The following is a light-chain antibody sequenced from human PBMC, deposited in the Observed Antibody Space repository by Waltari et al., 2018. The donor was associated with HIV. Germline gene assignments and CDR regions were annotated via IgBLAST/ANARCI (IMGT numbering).Light chain of an antibody. CDR3: QHYNDWPLA. CDR1: QSVGST. CDR2: GAF. J-gene: IGKJ4*01. V-gene: IGKV3-15*01. Sequence: ETVMTQSPANLSVSPGERVTLSCRASQSVGSTLAWYQHKPGQSPRLLIYGAFSRATGVPARFSGSGSVTEFTLTISSLQSEDFAVYYCQHYNDWPLAFGGGTEVQIK.